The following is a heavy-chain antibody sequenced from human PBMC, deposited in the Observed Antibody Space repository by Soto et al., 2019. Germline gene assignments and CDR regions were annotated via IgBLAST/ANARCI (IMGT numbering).Heavy chain of an antibody. V-gene: IGHV2-5*01. CDR1: GFSLSTTAVG. CDR3: GHWGYSTGWPDY. J-gene: IGHJ4*02. D-gene: IGHD6-19*01. Sequence: SGPTLVNPTQTLTLTCTVSGFSLSTTAVGVGWVRQPPGKSLEWLGLIYWNDEKRYSPSLKTRLTITKDASKNQVVLTMINMDPVDTATYYCGHWGYSTGWPDYWGQGSPVTVSS. CDR2: IYWNDEK.